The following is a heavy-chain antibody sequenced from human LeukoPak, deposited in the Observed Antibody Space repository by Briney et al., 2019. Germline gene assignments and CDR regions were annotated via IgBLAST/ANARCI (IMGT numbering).Heavy chain of an antibody. CDR2: ISSSSSYI. D-gene: IGHD6-13*01. V-gene: IGHV3-21*01. J-gene: IGHJ6*03. Sequence: GGSLRLSCAASGFTFSSYSMNWVRQAPGKGLEWVSSISSSSSYIYYADSVKGRFTISRDNAKNSLYLQMNSLRAEGTAVYYCARTGSSRKSYYYYYMDVWGKGTTVTVSS. CDR3: ARTGSSRKSYYYYYMDV. CDR1: GFTFSSYS.